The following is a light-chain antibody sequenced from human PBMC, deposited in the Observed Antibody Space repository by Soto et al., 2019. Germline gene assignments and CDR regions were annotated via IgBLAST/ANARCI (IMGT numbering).Light chain of an antibody. CDR1: SSYVGGYNY. CDR2: EVS. J-gene: IGLJ2*01. Sequence: QSVLTQPPSASGSHGQSVTISCTGTSSYVGGYNYVSWYQQHPGKAPKLMIYEVSKRPSGVPDRFSGSKSGNTASLTVSGLQAEDEADYYCSSYAGSNNFVVFGGGTKVTVL. CDR3: SSYAGSNNFVV. V-gene: IGLV2-8*01.